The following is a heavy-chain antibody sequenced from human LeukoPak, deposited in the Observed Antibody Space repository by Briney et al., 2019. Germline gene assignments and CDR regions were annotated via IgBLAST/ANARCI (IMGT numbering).Heavy chain of an antibody. Sequence: GGSLRLSCAASGFTFSSYGMHWVRQAPGKGLEWVSFIYSDNTHYSDSVKGRFTISRDNAKNSLYLQMNSLRAEDTAVYYCARDPYDSSGLYYAWGQGTLVTVSS. CDR3: ARDPYDSSGLYYA. J-gene: IGHJ5*02. D-gene: IGHD3-22*01. CDR2: IYSDNT. CDR1: GFTFSSYG. V-gene: IGHV3-21*01.